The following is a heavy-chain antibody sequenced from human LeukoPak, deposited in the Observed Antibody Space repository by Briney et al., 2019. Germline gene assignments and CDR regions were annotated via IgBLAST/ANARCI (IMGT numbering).Heavy chain of an antibody. CDR2: ISAYNGNT. CDR1: GYTFTSYG. CDR3: ARDIGYQLLDNWFDP. D-gene: IGHD2-2*01. V-gene: IGHV1-18*01. J-gene: IGHJ5*02. Sequence: ASVKVSCKASGYTFTSYGISWVRQAPGQGLEWMGWISAYNGNTNYAQKLQGRVTMTPDTSTSTAYMELRSLRSDDTAVYYCARDIGYQLLDNWFDPWGQGTLVTVSS.